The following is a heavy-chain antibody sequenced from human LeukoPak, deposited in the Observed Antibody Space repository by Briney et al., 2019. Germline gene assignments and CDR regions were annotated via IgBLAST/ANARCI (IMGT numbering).Heavy chain of an antibody. CDR2: ISAYNGNT. CDR3: ARVGRDYYDGSGYYGP. D-gene: IGHD3-22*01. V-gene: IGHV1-18*01. CDR1: GYTFTSYG. Sequence: GASVKVSCKASGYTFTSYGISWVRQAPGQGLEWMGWISAYNGNTNYAQKFQGRVTMTTDTSTSTAYMELRSLRSDDTAVYYSARVGRDYYDGSGYYGPWGQGTLVTVSS. J-gene: IGHJ5*02.